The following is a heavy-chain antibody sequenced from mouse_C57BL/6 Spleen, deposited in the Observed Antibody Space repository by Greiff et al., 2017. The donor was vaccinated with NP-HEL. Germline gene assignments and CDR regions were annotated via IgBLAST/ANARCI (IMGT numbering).Heavy chain of an antibody. CDR2: INPNYGTT. J-gene: IGHJ3*01. V-gene: IGHV1-39*01. CDR1: GYSFTDYN. D-gene: IGHD2-4*01. CDR3: GDYDKCAY. Sequence: EVQLQQSGPELVKPGASVKISCKASGYSFTDYNMNWVKQSNGKSLEWIGVINPNYGTTSYNQKFKDKATLTVDRSSSTAYLQLNSLTSEDSAVYYCGDYDKCAYWGQGTLVTVSA.